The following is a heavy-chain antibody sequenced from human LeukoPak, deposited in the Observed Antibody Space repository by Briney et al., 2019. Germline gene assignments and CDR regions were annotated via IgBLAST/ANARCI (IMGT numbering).Heavy chain of an antibody. CDR1: GFSFSSYR. D-gene: IGHD3-9*01. V-gene: IGHV3-21*01. Sequence: GGSLRLSCAASGFSFSSYRMNWVRQAPGKGLEWVSSISSTSSYIFYADSLKGRFTISRDNAENSLYLQMNSLRAEDTAVYYCARGGSYYDILTGNYYYSYMDVWGEGTTVTVSS. J-gene: IGHJ6*03. CDR3: ARGGSYYDILTGNYYYSYMDV. CDR2: ISSTSSYI.